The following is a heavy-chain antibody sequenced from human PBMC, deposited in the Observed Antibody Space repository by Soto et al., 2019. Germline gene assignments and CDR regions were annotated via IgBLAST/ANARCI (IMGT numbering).Heavy chain of an antibody. CDR3: ARPVPAAGYYYGMDV. J-gene: IGHJ6*02. Sequence: QVQLVQSGAEVKKPGSSVKVSCKASGGTFSSYAISWVRQAPGQGLEWMGGIIPIFGTANYAQKLQGRVTITADESTSTASMERSSLRSEDTAVYYCARPVPAAGYYYGMDVWGQGTTVTVSS. D-gene: IGHD2-2*01. V-gene: IGHV1-69*12. CDR2: IIPIFGTA. CDR1: GGTFSSYA.